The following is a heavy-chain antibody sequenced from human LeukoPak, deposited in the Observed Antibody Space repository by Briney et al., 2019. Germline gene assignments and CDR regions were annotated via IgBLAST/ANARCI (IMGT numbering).Heavy chain of an antibody. CDR1: GFTFSNAW. J-gene: IGHJ6*02. CDR2: IKSKTDGGTT. V-gene: IGHV3-15*01. Sequence: GSLRLSCAASGFTFSNAWMSWVRQAPGXGLEWVGRIKSKTDGGTTDYAAPVKCRFTISRDDSKNTLYLQMNSLKTEDTAVYYCTTGDSGYDYYYYGMDVWGQGTTVTVSS. CDR3: TTGDSGYDYYYYGMDV. D-gene: IGHD5-12*01.